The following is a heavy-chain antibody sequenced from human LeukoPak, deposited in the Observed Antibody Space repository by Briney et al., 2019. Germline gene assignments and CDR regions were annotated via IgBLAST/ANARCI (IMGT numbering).Heavy chain of an antibody. V-gene: IGHV3-7*01. CDR3: ARGDFWSGYTYYFDY. CDR1: GFTFTSYW. CDR2: IKQDGSEK. J-gene: IGHJ4*02. D-gene: IGHD3-3*01. Sequence: PGGSLRLSCAASGFTFTSYWMNWVRQAPGKGLEWVANIKQDGSEKYYVDSVKGRFTISRDNAKKSLYLQMNSLRAEDTAVYYCARGDFWSGYTYYFDYWGQGTLVTVSS.